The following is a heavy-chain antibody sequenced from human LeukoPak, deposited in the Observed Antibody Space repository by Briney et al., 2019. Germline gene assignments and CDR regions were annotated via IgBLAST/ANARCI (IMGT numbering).Heavy chain of an antibody. CDR3: AREALLWFEESTYYYYTAV. Sequence: GGSLTLSCAASGVTFSDDYMSWIRQAPGKGLEWGSYISSSGSTKYYADSVKGRFTISRDNAKNSLYLQMNSLRAEDTAVYYCAREALLWFEESTYYYYTAVWGKGTTVTLSS. CDR1: GVTFSDDY. V-gene: IGHV3-11*01. D-gene: IGHD3-10*01. J-gene: IGHJ6*03. CDR2: ISSSGSTK.